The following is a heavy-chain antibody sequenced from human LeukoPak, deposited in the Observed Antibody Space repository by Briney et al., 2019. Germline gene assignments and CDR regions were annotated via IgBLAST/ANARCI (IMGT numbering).Heavy chain of an antibody. V-gene: IGHV3-74*01. Sequence: GGSLRPSCAASGFTFSSYWMHWVRQAPGKGLVWVSRISTDGSSTSYADSVKGRFTISRDNAKNTLYLQMNSLRAEDTAVYYCARMYSSPYWGHGTLVTVSS. CDR2: ISTDGSST. J-gene: IGHJ4*01. CDR1: GFTFSSYW. CDR3: ARMYSSPY. D-gene: IGHD6-13*01.